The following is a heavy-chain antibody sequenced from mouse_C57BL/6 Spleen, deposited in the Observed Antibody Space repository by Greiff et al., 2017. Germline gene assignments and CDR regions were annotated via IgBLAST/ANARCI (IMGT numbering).Heavy chain of an antibody. V-gene: IGHV1-64*01. CDR3: ARRDDYDGGYYFGY. CDR1: GYTFTSYW. CDR2: IHPNSGST. D-gene: IGHD2-4*01. Sequence: QVQLQQPGAELVKPGASVKLSCKASGYTFTSYWMHWVKQRPGQGLEWIGMIHPNSGSTNYNEKFKSKATLTVDKSSSTAYMQLSSLTSEDSAVYYCARRDDYDGGYYFGYWGQGTTLTVSS. J-gene: IGHJ2*01.